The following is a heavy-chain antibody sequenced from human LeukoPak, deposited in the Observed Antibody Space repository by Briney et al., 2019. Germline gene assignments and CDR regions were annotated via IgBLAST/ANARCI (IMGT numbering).Heavy chain of an antibody. CDR3: ARDSGTTGEVKFDP. D-gene: IGHD3-10*01. J-gene: IGHJ5*02. CDR1: GGSISSYY. CDR2: IYSSGT. Sequence: SETLSLTCTVSGGSISSYYLSWIRQPAGKGLEWIGRIYSSGTNYNPSLRSRVTMSADTSRNQVSLTLSSVTAADTAVYYCARDSGTTGEVKFDPWGQGTLVTVSS. V-gene: IGHV4-4*07.